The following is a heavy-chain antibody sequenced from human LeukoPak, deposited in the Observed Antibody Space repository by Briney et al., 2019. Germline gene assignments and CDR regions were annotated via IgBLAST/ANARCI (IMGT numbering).Heavy chain of an antibody. V-gene: IGHV3-23*01. CDR1: GFIFSHYG. D-gene: IGHD7-27*01. CDR2: ITSRSTT. J-gene: IGHJ4*02. Sequence: GGSLRLSCAASGFIFSHYGMNWVRQAPGKGLEWVSGITSRSTTYYAASVKGRFTISRDNSKNMVWLQINSPTAEDTATYYCAKDGNWARFEDWGQGTLVTVSS. CDR3: AKDGNWARFED.